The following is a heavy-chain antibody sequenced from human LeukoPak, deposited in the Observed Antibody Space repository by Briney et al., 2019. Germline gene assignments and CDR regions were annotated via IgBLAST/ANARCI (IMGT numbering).Heavy chain of an antibody. Sequence: GGSLRLSCAASGFTFSSYAMHWVRQAPGKGLEWVAVISYDGSNKYYADSVKGRSTISRDNSKNTLYLQMNSLRAEDTAVYYCARELYYYYYGMDVWGQGTTVTVSS. V-gene: IGHV3-30-3*01. CDR1: GFTFSSYA. J-gene: IGHJ6*02. CDR3: ARELYYYYYGMDV. CDR2: ISYDGSNK.